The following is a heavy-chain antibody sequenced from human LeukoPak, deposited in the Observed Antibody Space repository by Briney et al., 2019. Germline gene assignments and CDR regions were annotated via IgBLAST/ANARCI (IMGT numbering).Heavy chain of an antibody. J-gene: IGHJ3*02. CDR2: ISSSSSYI. D-gene: IGHD5-24*01. Sequence: GGSLRLSCAASGFTFSSYSMNWVRQAPGKGLEWVSSISSSSSYIYYADSVKGRFTISRDNAKNSLYLQMNSLRAEDTAVYYCARDNEMATIYAFDIWGLGTMVTVSS. CDR3: ARDNEMATIYAFDI. V-gene: IGHV3-21*01. CDR1: GFTFSSYS.